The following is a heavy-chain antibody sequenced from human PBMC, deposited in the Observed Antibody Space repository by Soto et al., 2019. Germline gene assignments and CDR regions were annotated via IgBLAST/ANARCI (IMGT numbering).Heavy chain of an antibody. Sequence: SETLSLTCTVSGGSITSGGYSRTWIRQSPGKGLEWIGYTYQSGSAYYNPSLKSRVTISVDRPKNQFSLNLTSVTAADTAVYYCARDYYGMDVWGQGTTVTVS. CDR1: GGSITSGGYS. V-gene: IGHV4-30-2*06. CDR2: TYQSGSA. J-gene: IGHJ6*02. CDR3: ARDYYGMDV.